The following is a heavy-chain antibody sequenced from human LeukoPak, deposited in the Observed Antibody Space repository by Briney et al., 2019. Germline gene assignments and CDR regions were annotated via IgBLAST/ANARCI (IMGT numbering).Heavy chain of an antibody. V-gene: IGHV3-30*03. Sequence: GRSLRLSCAASGFTFSSYGMHWVRQAPGKGLEWVAVISYDGSNKYYADSVKGRFTISRDNSKNTLYLQMNSLRAEDTAVYYCARDGARSYYYDSSGSNWFDPWGQGTLVTVSS. CDR3: ARDGARSYYYDSSGSNWFDP. CDR1: GFTFSSYG. D-gene: IGHD3-22*01. J-gene: IGHJ5*02. CDR2: ISYDGSNK.